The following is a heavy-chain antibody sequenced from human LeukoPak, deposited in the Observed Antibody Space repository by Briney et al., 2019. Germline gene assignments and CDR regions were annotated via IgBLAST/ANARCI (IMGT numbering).Heavy chain of an antibody. V-gene: IGHV4-39*01. CDR2: IYYSGST. J-gene: IGHJ4*02. CDR1: GGSISSSSYY. Sequence: KPSETLSLTCTVSGGSISSSSYYWGWIRQPPGKGLEWIGSIYYSGSTYYNPSLKSRVTISVDTSKNQFSLKLSSVTAADTAVYYCATWGEYYYDSSGYYFDYWGQGTLVTVSS. CDR3: ATWGEYYYDSSGYYFDY. D-gene: IGHD3-22*01.